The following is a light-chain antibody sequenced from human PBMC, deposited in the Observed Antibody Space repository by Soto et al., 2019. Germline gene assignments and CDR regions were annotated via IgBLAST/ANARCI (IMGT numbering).Light chain of an antibody. V-gene: IGLV2-8*01. CDR1: SSDVGGYNY. CDR2: EVD. J-gene: IGLJ2*01. Sequence: QSALTQPPSASGSPGQSVTISCTGTSSDVGGYNYVSWYQQHPGNAPKLMIYEVDKRPSGVPDRFSGSKSGNTASLTVSGLQDEDEADNYCSSYAVTNTLLFGGGTKLTVL. CDR3: SSYAVTNTLL.